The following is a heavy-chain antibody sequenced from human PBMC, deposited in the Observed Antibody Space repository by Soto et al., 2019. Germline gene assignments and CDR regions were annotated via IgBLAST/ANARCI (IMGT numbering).Heavy chain of an antibody. Sequence: HPGGSLRLSCAASGFTFSTYGMHWVRQVPGKGLEWVAVILSDGTSKNYADSVKGRFTISRDNSKNTLYIQMNSLRAEDTAVYYCARADSCGWLIDDWGQGTLVTVSS. CDR2: ILSDGTSK. V-gene: IGHV3-33*01. D-gene: IGHD6-19*01. J-gene: IGHJ4*02. CDR3: ARADSCGWLIDD. CDR1: GFTFSTYG.